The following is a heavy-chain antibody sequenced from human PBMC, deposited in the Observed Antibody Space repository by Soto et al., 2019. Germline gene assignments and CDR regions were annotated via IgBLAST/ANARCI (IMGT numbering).Heavy chain of an antibody. Sequence: SGTTLVNPTQTLTLTCTFSGFSLSTSGMCVSWIRQPPGKALEWLARIDWDDDEYFSTSLKTRLTISKDTSKNLVVLTMTNMDPTDTATYYCARTLGSSTLDYWGQGTLVTVSS. CDR1: GFSLSTSGMC. D-gene: IGHD6-13*01. V-gene: IGHV2-70*11. CDR2: IDWDDDE. J-gene: IGHJ4*02. CDR3: ARTLGSSTLDY.